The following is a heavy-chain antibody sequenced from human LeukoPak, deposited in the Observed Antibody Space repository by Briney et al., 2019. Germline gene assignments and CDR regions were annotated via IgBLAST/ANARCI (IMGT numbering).Heavy chain of an antibody. Sequence: GGSLRLSCAASGFTFSSYGMHWVRQAPGKGLEGVAFIRYDGSNKYYADSVKGRFAISRDNSKNTLYLQMNSLRAEDTAVYYCALHGDYLLSDYWGQGTLVTVSS. CDR2: IRYDGSNK. CDR3: ALHGDYLLSDY. CDR1: GFTFSSYG. J-gene: IGHJ4*02. V-gene: IGHV3-30*02. D-gene: IGHD4-17*01.